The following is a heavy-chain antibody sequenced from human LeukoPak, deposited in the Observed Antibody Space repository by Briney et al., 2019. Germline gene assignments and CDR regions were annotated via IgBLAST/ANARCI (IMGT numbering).Heavy chain of an antibody. D-gene: IGHD6-13*01. Sequence: GGSLRLSCATSGFTFSSYAMSWVRQAPGKGLEWVSVISGSGGSTSYAESVKGRFTISRDNSKSTLFLQMNSLRAEDTAIYYCAKVLSPWYSSRDDNYYMDVWGKGTTVTVSS. V-gene: IGHV3-23*01. CDR3: AKVLSPWYSSRDDNYYMDV. CDR2: ISGSGGST. CDR1: GFTFSSYA. J-gene: IGHJ6*03.